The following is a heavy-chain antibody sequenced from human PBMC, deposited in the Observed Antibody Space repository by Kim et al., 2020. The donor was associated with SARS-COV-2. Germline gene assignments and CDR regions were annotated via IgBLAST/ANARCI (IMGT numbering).Heavy chain of an antibody. CDR3: ARQRGTGTLYYFDY. V-gene: IGHV3-53*01. Sequence: GGSLRLSCAASGLTVSSNYMSWVRQAPGKGLEWVSVIYTGGSTYYADSVKGRFTISRDNYKNTLYLQMNSLRAEDTAVYYCARQRGTGTLYYFDYWGQGTLVTVSS. D-gene: IGHD3-9*01. J-gene: IGHJ4*02. CDR1: GLTVSSNY. CDR2: IYTGGST.